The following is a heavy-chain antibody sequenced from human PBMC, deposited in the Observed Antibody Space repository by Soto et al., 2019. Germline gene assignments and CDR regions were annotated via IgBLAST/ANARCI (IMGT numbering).Heavy chain of an antibody. CDR2: ISYDGGLQ. J-gene: IGHJ4*02. V-gene: IGHV3-30*03. CDR1: GFTFTSYG. CDR3: VSERGYGHASVPYS. Sequence: QAHLVESGGGVVQPGRSLRLSCAASGFTFTSYGMHWVRQAPGTRLEWVAVISYDGGLQHYADSVKGRFTSSRDNSKNMVLLQMTSLRAEDTAVYYCVSERGYGHASVPYSWGQGTLVSVSS. D-gene: IGHD5-18*01.